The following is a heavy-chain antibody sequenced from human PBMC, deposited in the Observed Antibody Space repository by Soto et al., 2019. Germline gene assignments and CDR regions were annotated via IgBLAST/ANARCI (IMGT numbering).Heavy chain of an antibody. CDR2: IIPIFGTA. J-gene: IGHJ2*01. Sequence: QVQLVQSGAEVKKPGSSVKVSCKASGGTFSSYAISWVRQAPGQGLEWMGGIIPIFGTANYAQKFQGRVTITADESTSTAYMELSSLGSEDTAVYYCARRTYYYDSSGYYEGGYFDLWGRGTLVTVSS. V-gene: IGHV1-69*01. CDR3: ARRTYYYDSSGYYEGGYFDL. CDR1: GGTFSSYA. D-gene: IGHD3-22*01.